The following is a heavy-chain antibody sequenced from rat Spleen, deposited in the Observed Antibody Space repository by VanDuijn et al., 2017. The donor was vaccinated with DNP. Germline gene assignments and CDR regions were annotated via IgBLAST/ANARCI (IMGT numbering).Heavy chain of an antibody. D-gene: IGHD1-11*01. Sequence: EVQLVESGGGLVQPGRSLKLSCAASGFTFRDYYMAWVRQAPTKGLEWVAYISYDGGSTYYGDSVKGRFTISRDNAKSTLYLQMNSLRSEDMSTYYGAGYSSRRVWDYWGQGVMVRVSS. CDR2: ISYDGGST. J-gene: IGHJ2*01. V-gene: IGHV5-22*01. CDR1: GFTFRDYY. CDR3: AGYSSRRVWDY.